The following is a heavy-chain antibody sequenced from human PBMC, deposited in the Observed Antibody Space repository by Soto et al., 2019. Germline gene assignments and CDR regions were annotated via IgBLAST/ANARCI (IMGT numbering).Heavy chain of an antibody. CDR3: ARGVGGP. J-gene: IGHJ4*02. D-gene: IGHD3-3*01. CDR1: GGSLSGYY. CDR2: INHSGST. Sequence: SETLSLTCAVYGGSLSGYYWSWIRQPPGKGLEWIGEINHSGSTNYNPSLKSRVTISVDTSKNQFSLKLSSVTAADTAVYYCARGVGGPWGQGTLVTVSS. V-gene: IGHV4-34*01.